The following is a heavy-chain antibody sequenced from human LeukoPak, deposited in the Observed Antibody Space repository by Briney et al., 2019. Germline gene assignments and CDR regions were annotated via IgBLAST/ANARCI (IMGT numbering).Heavy chain of an antibody. J-gene: IGHJ4*02. CDR2: IWYDGSNK. CDR1: GFTFSSYG. D-gene: IGHD3/OR15-3a*01. CDR3: AKGGGLSSPIAN. Sequence: PGGSLRLSCAASGFTFSSYGMHWVRQAPGKGLEWVAVIWYDGSNKYYADSVKGRFTISRDNSKNTLYLQMNSLRAEDTAVYYCAKGGGLSSPIANWGQGTLVTVSS. V-gene: IGHV3-33*06.